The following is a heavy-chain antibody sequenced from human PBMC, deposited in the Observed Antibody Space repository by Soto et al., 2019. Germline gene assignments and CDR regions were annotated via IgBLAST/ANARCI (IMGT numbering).Heavy chain of an antibody. CDR2: INHSGST. J-gene: IGHJ5*02. V-gene: IGHV4-34*01. D-gene: IGHD6-6*01. Sequence: SETLSLTCAVYGGSFSGYYWSWIRQPPGKGLEWIGEINHSGSTNYNPSLKSRVTISVDTSKNQFSLKLSSVTAADTAVYYCARGAARTPEYNWFDPWGQGTLVTVSS. CDR1: GGSFSGYY. CDR3: ARGAARTPEYNWFDP.